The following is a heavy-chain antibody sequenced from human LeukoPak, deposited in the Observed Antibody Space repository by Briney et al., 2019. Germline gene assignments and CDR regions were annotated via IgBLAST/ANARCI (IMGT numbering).Heavy chain of an antibody. CDR1: GASISSSSYY. J-gene: IGHJ4*02. CDR3: ASLRRGPRYFDY. V-gene: IGHV4-39*01. Sequence: SESLSLTCTVSGASISSSSYYWGWIRQPPGQGLEWIRSIYYSGSTYYNLTLKSRVTMSVDTSKNQFSLKLSYVTAAATIFFFCASLRRGPRYFDYWGQGNLVTVSA. D-gene: IGHD3-10*01. CDR2: IYYSGST.